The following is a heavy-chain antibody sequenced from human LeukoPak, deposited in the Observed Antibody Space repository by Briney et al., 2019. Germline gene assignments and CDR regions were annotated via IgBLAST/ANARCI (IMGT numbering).Heavy chain of an antibody. J-gene: IGHJ6*03. CDR2: IYTSGST. CDR1: GGSISSYY. D-gene: IGHD2-15*01. V-gene: IGHV4-4*07. CDR3: AGVVPMVVDRHYYYYMDV. Sequence: PSETLSLTCTVSGGSISSYYWSWIRQPAGKGLEWIGRIYTSGSTNYNPSLKSRVTMSVDTSKNQFSLKLSSVTAADTAVYYCAGVVPMVVDRHYYYYMDVWGKGTTVTVSS.